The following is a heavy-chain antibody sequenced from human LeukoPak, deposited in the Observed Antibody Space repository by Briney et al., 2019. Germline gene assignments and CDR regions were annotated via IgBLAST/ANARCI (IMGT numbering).Heavy chain of an antibody. CDR2: ISAYNGNT. D-gene: IGHD4-17*01. CDR1: GYTFTSYG. V-gene: IGHV1-18*01. Sequence: ASVKVSCKASGYTFTSYGISWVRQAPGQGLEWMGWISAYNGNTNYAQKLQGRVTMTTDTSTSTAYMELRSLRSGDTAVYYCARSSAYGDSPTPDYWGQGTLVTVSS. J-gene: IGHJ4*02. CDR3: ARSSAYGDSPTPDY.